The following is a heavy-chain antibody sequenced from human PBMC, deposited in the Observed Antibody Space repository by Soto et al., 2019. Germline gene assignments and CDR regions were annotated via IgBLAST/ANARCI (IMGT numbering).Heavy chain of an antibody. CDR1: GFTFSSSA. Sequence: GGSLRLSCAASGFTFSSSAMSWVRQAPGKGPEWVSAISESGDNTFSADSVKGRFTISRDNTKNTLYLQMNSLRAEDTALYFCAKGGYKYGLDPWGQGTLVTVSS. CDR2: ISESGDNT. V-gene: IGHV3-23*01. CDR3: AKGGYKYGLDP. D-gene: IGHD5-18*01. J-gene: IGHJ5*02.